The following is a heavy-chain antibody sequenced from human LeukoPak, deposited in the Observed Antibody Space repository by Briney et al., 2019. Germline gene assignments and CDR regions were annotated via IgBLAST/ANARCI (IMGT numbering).Heavy chain of an antibody. D-gene: IGHD6-13*01. CDR1: GVSISRSNSY. Sequence: SETLSLTCTVSGVSISRSNSYWRWLRQPPGKGLEWLGSIYYSGSTYYNPSLKSRVTISVDTSKNQFSLKLSSVTAADTAVYYCARGPAPSSSWSYYYYYMDVWGKGTTVTISS. CDR2: IYYSGST. J-gene: IGHJ6*03. V-gene: IGHV4-39*07. CDR3: ARGPAPSSSWSYYYYYMDV.